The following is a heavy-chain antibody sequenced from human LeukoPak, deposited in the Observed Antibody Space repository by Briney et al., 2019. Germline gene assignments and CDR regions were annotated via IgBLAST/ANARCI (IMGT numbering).Heavy chain of an antibody. D-gene: IGHD3-3*01. CDR3: TTDFYDFWSGYNGDDY. V-gene: IGHV3-15*07. CDR1: GFTFSNAW. J-gene: IGHJ4*02. CDR2: IKSKTDGGTT. Sequence: PGGSLSLSCAASGFTFSNAWMNWVRQAPGKGLEWVGRIKSKTDGGTTDYAAPVKGRFTISRDDSKNTLYLQMNSLKTEDTAVYYCTTDFYDFWSGYNGDDYWGQGTLVTVSS.